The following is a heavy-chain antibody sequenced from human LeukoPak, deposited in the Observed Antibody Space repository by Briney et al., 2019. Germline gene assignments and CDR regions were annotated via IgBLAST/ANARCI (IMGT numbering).Heavy chain of an antibody. V-gene: IGHV3-74*01. CDR3: VRDMFGGRDY. CDR2: IDEFGSVT. D-gene: IGHD3-10*02. J-gene: IGHJ4*02. Sequence: PGGSLRLSCAASGFTFSSYWMHWVRQVPGKGLAWVSRIDEFGSVTNSADSVQGRFSISRDNAKNALYLQTNSLRAEDTAVYYCVRDMFGGRDYWGQGTLVTVSS. CDR1: GFTFSSYW.